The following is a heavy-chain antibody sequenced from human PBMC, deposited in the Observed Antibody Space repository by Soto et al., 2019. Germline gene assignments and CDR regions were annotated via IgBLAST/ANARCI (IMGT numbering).Heavy chain of an antibody. D-gene: IGHD6-19*01. CDR3: ARDFLPRRDGYSVAFDY. J-gene: IGHJ4*02. Sequence: ASVKVSCKASGYTFTSYYMHWVRQAPGQGLEWMGITNPSGGSTSYAQKFQGRVTMTRDTSTSTVYMELSSLRSEDTAVYYCARDFLPRRDGYSVAFDYWGQGTLVTVSS. CDR2: TNPSGGST. CDR1: GYTFTSYY. V-gene: IGHV1-46*01.